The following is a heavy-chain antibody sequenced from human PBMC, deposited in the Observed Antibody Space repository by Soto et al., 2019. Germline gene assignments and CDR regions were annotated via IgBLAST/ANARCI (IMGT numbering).Heavy chain of an antibody. CDR2: ISSSSSYI. CDR1: GFTFSSYS. D-gene: IGHD6-19*01. CDR3: ARDPIAVAGSGIWFDP. J-gene: IGHJ5*02. V-gene: IGHV3-21*01. Sequence: PGGSLRLSCAASGFTFSSYSMNWVRQAPGKGLEWVSSISSSSSYIYYADSVKGRFTISRDNAKNSLYLQMNSLRAEDTAVYYCARDPIAVAGSGIWFDPWGQGTLVTVSS.